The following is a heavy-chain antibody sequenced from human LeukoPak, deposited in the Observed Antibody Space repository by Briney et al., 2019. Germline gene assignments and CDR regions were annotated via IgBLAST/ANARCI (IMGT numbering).Heavy chain of an antibody. Sequence: GESLKISCKGSGYSFTSYWIGWVRQMPGEGLEWMGIIYPGDPDTRYSPSFQGQVTISADKSISTAYLQWSTLKASDTAMYFCARSSQYSSGWSYWGQGTLVTVSS. D-gene: IGHD6-19*01. J-gene: IGHJ4*02. CDR2: IYPGDPDT. CDR3: ARSSQYSSGWSY. V-gene: IGHV5-51*01. CDR1: GYSFTSYW.